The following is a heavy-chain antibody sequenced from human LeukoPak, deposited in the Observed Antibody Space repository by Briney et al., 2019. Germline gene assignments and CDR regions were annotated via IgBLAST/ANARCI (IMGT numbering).Heavy chain of an antibody. D-gene: IGHD3-3*01. CDR1: GGSITASY. Sequence: SETLSLTCTVSGGSITASYWSWIRQPPGKGLEGIGYIYYTGTTNYNPSLKSRVTMSVDTSKNQFSLKLSSVTAADTAVYYCARRVNYDVPFDPWGQGTLVTVSS. V-gene: IGHV4-59*08. CDR2: IYYTGTT. CDR3: ARRVNYDVPFDP. J-gene: IGHJ5*02.